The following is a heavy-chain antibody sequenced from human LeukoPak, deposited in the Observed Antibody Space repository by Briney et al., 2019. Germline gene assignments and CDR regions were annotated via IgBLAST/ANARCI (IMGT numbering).Heavy chain of an antibody. J-gene: IGHJ3*02. D-gene: IGHD1-7*01. Sequence: GGSLRLSCAASGFTVSNNYLSWVRQAPGKGLEWVSVIYSGGSTYYADSVKGRFTISRDNSKNTLYLQMNSLRAEDTAVYYCARRGVGTARYAFDIWAKGQWSPSLQ. CDR2: IYSGGST. CDR1: GFTVSNNY. CDR3: ARRGVGTARYAFDI. V-gene: IGHV3-53*01.